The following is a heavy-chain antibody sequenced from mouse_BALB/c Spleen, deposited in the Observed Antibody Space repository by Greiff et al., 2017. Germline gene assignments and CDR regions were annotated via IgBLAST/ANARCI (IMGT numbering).Heavy chain of an antibody. Sequence: EVHLVESGGGLVQPGGSLKLSCAASGFTFSSYTMSWVRQTPEKRLEWVAYISNGGGSTYYPDTVKGRFTISRDNAKNTLYLQMSSLKSEDTAMYYCARLGDGYYAWFAYWGQGTLVTVSA. CDR2: ISNGGGST. CDR1: GFTFSSYT. V-gene: IGHV5-12-2*01. D-gene: IGHD2-3*01. J-gene: IGHJ3*01. CDR3: ARLGDGYYAWFAY.